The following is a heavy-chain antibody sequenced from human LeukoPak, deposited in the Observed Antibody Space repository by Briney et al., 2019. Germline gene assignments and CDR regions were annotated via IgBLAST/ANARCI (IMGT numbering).Heavy chain of an antibody. D-gene: IGHD1-26*01. V-gene: IGHV3-23*01. CDR1: GFTFSSYA. Sequence: LSGGSLRLSCAASGFTFSSYAMSWVRQAPGKGLEWVSAISGSGGSTYYADSVKGRFTISRDNSMNTLYLQMNSLRAEDTAVYYCAKDTRWEPPNFDYWGQGTLVTVSS. CDR3: AKDTRWEPPNFDY. CDR2: ISGSGGST. J-gene: IGHJ4*02.